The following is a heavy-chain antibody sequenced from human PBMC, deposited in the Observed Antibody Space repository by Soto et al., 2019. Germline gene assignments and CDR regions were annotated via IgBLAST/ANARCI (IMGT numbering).Heavy chain of an antibody. V-gene: IGHV1-2*04. D-gene: IGHD2-15*01. CDR1: GYTFTGYY. J-gene: IGHJ6*02. CDR2: INPNSGGT. Sequence: ASVKISCKASGYTFTGYYMHWVRQAPGQGLEWMGWINPNSGGTNYAQKFQGWVTMTRDTSISTAYMELSRLRSDDTAVYYCARDFVVVVAATNYYYYYGMDVWGQETTVTISS. CDR3: ARDFVVVVAATNYYYYYGMDV.